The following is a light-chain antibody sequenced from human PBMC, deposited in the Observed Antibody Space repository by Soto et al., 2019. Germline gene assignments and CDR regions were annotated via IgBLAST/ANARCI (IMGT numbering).Light chain of an antibody. CDR1: QGISTF. V-gene: IGKV1-9*01. CDR3: QQYNSWPLT. J-gene: IGKJ4*01. Sequence: DIQLTQSPSFLSASVGDRVTLTCRASQGISTFLAWYQQHPGTAPKRLIYDASNLQSGVPSRFSGSGSGTDFTLTISSLQSEDFAVYYCQQYNSWPLTFGGGTKVDI. CDR2: DAS.